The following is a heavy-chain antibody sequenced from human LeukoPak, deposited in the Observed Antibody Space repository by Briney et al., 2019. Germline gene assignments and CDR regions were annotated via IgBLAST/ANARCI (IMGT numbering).Heavy chain of an antibody. D-gene: IGHD2-2*01. CDR1: GYTFTSYD. V-gene: IGHV1-8*01. J-gene: IGHJ6*02. Sequence: ASVKVCCKASGYTFTSYDINWVRQATGQGLEWMGWMNPNSGNTGYAQKFQGRVTMTRNTSISTGYMELSSLRSEDTAVYYCARLCSSTSCYVGWDYYYYGMDVWGQGTTVTVSS. CDR3: ARLCSSTSCYVGWDYYYYGMDV. CDR2: MNPNSGNT.